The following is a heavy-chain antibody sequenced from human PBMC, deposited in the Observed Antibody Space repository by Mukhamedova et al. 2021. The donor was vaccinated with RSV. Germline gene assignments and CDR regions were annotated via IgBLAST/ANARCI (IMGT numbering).Heavy chain of an antibody. CDR3: AKASTMVRGVHYFDY. Sequence: GSGGSTYYADSVKGRFTISRDTSKNTLYLQMNCLRAADPAVYYCAKASTMVRGVHYFDYWGQGTLLTVSS. J-gene: IGHJ4*02. V-gene: IGHV3-23*01. CDR2: GSGGST. D-gene: IGHD3-10*01.